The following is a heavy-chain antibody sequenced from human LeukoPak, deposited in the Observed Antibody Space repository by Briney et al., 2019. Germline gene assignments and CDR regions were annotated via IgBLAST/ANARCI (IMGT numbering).Heavy chain of an antibody. CDR2: INSSGYTI. D-gene: IGHD3-10*01. J-gene: IGHJ4*02. CDR3: ARGPPYGSGKFGPSDY. V-gene: IGHV3-11*01. CDR1: GFTFSSYA. Sequence: KPGGSLRLSCAASGFTFSSYAMSWIRQAPGKRLEWVSYINSSGYTIYYADSVKGRFTISRDNAKNSLYLQMNSLRAEDTGVYYCARGPPYGSGKFGPSDYWGQGTLVTVSS.